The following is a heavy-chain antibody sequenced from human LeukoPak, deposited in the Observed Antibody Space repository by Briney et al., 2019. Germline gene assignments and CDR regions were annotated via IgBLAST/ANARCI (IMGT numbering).Heavy chain of an antibody. CDR1: GYTFTSYG. CDR3: AREYGGTHRNGYYY. J-gene: IGHJ4*02. D-gene: IGHD5-18*01. CDR2: VIPTLGIA. Sequence: GASVKVSRKASGYTFTSYGISWVRQAPGQGLEWVGRVIPTLGIANYAQNFQGRVTITADKSTGTAYMELSSLRSEDTAVYYCAREYGGTHRNGYYYWGQGTLVSVSS. V-gene: IGHV1-69*04.